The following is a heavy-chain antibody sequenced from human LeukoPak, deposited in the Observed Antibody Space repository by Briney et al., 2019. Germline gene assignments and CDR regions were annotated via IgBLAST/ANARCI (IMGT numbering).Heavy chain of an antibody. D-gene: IGHD4-17*01. Sequence: SETLSLTCTVSGGSINDYYWTWIRQAPGKGLEWLGYISNSGTTDYNPSLKSRITMSVDTSKNEFSLKVTSVTAADTAMYYCARVVRGAVTSNCFDPWGQGTLVTVSS. V-gene: IGHV4-59*01. CDR2: ISNSGTT. J-gene: IGHJ5*02. CDR1: GGSINDYY. CDR3: ARVVRGAVTSNCFDP.